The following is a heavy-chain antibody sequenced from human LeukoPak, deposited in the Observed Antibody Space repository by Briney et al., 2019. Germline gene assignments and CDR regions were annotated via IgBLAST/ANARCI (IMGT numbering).Heavy chain of an antibody. CDR1: GFAFNGYP. J-gene: IGHJ6*02. D-gene: IGHD2-8*01. V-gene: IGHV3-30*01. CDR3: AKDQEHTGVYYYYYGMDV. CDR2: IAYEETDV. Sequence: GGSLRLSCAASGFAFNGYPMYWVRQAPGKGLEWVAFIAYEETDVLYADSVKGRFSISRDNSNNTLYLQMNSLRPEDTAVYYCAKDQEHTGVYYYYYGMDVWGQGTTVTVSS.